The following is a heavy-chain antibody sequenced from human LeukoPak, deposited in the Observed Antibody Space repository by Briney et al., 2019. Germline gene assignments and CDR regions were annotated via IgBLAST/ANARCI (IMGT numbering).Heavy chain of an antibody. CDR3: ARDDNYGIFVNVDY. CDR2: ISGYNGKT. CDR1: GYTFNTYG. D-gene: IGHD4-11*01. Sequence: ASVKVSFKASGYTFNTYGITWVRQAPGQGLEWMGWISGYNGKTKYAQKLQDRVTMTTDTSTTTAYMELRSLTSDDTAVYYCARDDNYGIFVNVDYWGQGTLVTVSS. J-gene: IGHJ4*02. V-gene: IGHV1-18*01.